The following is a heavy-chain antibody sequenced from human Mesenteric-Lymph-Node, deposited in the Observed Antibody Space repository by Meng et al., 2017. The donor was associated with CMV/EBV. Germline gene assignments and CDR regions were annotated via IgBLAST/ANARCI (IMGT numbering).Heavy chain of an antibody. J-gene: IGHJ4*02. CDR1: GGSISGYY. CDR2: VYYTGRT. V-gene: IGHV4-59*01. CDR3: ARQYTYSYAGNGNELDY. D-gene: IGHD3-22*01. Sequence: SETLSLTCTVSGGSISGYYFNWIRQPPGKGLEWIGSVYYTGRTNYNPSLKSRVTISVDTSKNQLSLKLSSVTAADTAVYYCARQYTYSYAGNGNELDYWGQGTLVTVSS.